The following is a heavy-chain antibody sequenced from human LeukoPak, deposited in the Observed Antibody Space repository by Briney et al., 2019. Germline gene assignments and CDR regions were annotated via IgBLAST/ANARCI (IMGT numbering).Heavy chain of an antibody. D-gene: IGHD1-14*01. Sequence: ASVKVSCKASGYPFTPYDINWVRKATGQGLEWMGWMNPSSGYTGYSQKFQGRVTMTRNTSITTAYMELSSLRSEDTAVYYCASISDHNWYFDLWGRGTLVTVSS. CDR1: GYPFTPYD. V-gene: IGHV1-8*01. CDR2: MNPSSGYT. CDR3: ASISDHNWYFDL. J-gene: IGHJ2*01.